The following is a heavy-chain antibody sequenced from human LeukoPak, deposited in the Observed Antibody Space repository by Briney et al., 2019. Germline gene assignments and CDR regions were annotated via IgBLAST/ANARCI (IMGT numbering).Heavy chain of an antibody. D-gene: IGHD3-10*01. Sequence: GGSLRLSCAASGFTFSSYSMNWVRQAPGKGLEWVSSISSRSSHIYYADSVKGRFTISRDNAKNSLYLQMNSLRAEDTAVYYCASHYYGSGKFENWGQGTLVTVSS. CDR1: GFTFSSYS. V-gene: IGHV3-21*01. CDR3: ASHYYGSGKFEN. J-gene: IGHJ4*02. CDR2: ISSRSSHI.